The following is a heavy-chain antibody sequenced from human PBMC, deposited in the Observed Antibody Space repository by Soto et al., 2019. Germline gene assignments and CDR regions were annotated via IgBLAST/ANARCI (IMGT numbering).Heavy chain of an antibody. CDR2: INAGNGNT. CDR1: GYTFTSYA. V-gene: IGHV1-3*01. CDR3: ARERFLEWPRPVWLDP. Sequence: GASVKVSCKASGYTFTSYAMHWVRQAPGQRLEWMGWINAGNGNTKYSQKFQGRVTITRDTSTSTAYMELSSLRSEDTAVYYCARERFLEWPRPVWLDPWGRGTLVTVSS. J-gene: IGHJ5*02. D-gene: IGHD3-3*01.